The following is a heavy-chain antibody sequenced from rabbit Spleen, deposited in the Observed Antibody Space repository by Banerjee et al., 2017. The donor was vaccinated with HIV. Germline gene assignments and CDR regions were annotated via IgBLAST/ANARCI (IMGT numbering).Heavy chain of an antibody. CDR3: ARDLASVVGWNFSL. Sequence: QSLEESGGDLVKPGASLTLTCKASGFSFSDRDVMCWVRQAPGKGLQWIACINSYTGKPVYATWAKGRFTISRTSSTTVTLQMTSLTAADTATYFCARDLASVVGWNFSLWGPGTLVTVS. CDR2: INSYTGKP. J-gene: IGHJ4*01. V-gene: IGHV1S40*01. CDR1: GFSFSDRDV. D-gene: IGHD3-1*01.